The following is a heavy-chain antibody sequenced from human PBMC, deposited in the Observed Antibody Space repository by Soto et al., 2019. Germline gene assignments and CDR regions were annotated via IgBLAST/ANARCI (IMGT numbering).Heavy chain of an antibody. D-gene: IGHD3-22*01. Sequence: GGSLRLSCAASGFTFSSYAMSWVRQAPGKGLEWVSAISGSGGSTYYADSVKGRFTISRDNSKNTLYLQMNSLRAEDTAVYYCAKDRDSSGSPTGYFDYWGQGTLVTVSS. CDR3: AKDRDSSGSPTGYFDY. CDR2: ISGSGGST. J-gene: IGHJ4*02. CDR1: GFTFSSYA. V-gene: IGHV3-23*01.